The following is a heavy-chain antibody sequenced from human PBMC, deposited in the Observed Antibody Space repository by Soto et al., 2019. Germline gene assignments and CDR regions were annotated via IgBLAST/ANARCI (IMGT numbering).Heavy chain of an antibody. D-gene: IGHD4-17*01. CDR2: INAGNGNT. CDR3: ARGGSVTTSYYYYYMDV. J-gene: IGHJ6*03. V-gene: IGHV1-3*01. Sequence: QVPLVQSGAEVKKPGASVKVSCKASGYTFTSYAMHWVRQAPGQRLEWMGWINAGNGNTKYSQKFQGRVTITSDTSASTAYMELSSLRSEDTAVDYCARGGSVTTSYYYYYMDVWGKGTTVTVSS. CDR1: GYTFTSYA.